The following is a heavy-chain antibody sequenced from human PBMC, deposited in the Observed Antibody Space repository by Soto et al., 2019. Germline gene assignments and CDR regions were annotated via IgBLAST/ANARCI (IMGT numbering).Heavy chain of an antibody. V-gene: IGHV1-69*01. CDR1: GGTFSSYA. J-gene: IGHJ6*02. Sequence: QVQLVQSGAEVKKPGSSVKVSCKASGGTFSSYAISWVRQAPGQGLEWMGGIIPIFGTANYAQKFQGRATITADESTSTAYMELSSLRSEDTAVYYCARHILTGYPGPYYYYGMDVWGQGTTVTVSS. CDR2: IIPIFGTA. CDR3: ARHILTGYPGPYYYYGMDV. D-gene: IGHD3-9*01.